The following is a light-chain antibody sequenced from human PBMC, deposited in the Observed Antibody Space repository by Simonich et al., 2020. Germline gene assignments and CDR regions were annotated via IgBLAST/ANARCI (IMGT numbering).Light chain of an antibody. CDR2: EYN. V-gene: IGLV6-57*03. J-gene: IGLJ2*01. Sequence: NFMLTQPHSVSESPGKTVTISCTRSSGSIASNYVQWYQQRPGSAPTTVIYEYNQIPSGVPGRFSGSIDSSSNSASLTISGLKTEDEADYYCQSYDSSNHRGVFGGGTKLTVL. CDR3: QSYDSSNHRGV. CDR1: SGSIASNY.